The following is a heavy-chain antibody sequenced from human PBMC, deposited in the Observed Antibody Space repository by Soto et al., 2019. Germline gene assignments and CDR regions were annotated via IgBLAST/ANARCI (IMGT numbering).Heavy chain of an antibody. D-gene: IGHD3-3*01. CDR1: GFSLTTSGVG. CDR3: AHRVLRTVFGLVTTTAIYFDF. CDR2: IYWDDDK. V-gene: IGHV2-5*02. J-gene: IGHJ4*02. Sequence: QITLNESGPTQVKPRQTLTLTCTFSGFSLTTSGVGVGWIRQSPGKAPEWLALIYWDDDKRYSPSLKSRLTITKDTSKNQVVLTMADLDAGDTATYYCAHRVLRTVFGLVTTTAIYFDFWGQGTPVAVSS.